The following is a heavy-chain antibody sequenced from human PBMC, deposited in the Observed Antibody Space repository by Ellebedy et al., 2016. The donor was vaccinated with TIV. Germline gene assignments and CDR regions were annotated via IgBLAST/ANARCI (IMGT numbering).Heavy chain of an antibody. J-gene: IGHJ4*02. D-gene: IGHD6-19*01. CDR2: IYYSGST. Sequence: SETLSLXXTVSGRSISSYYWSCIRQPPGKGLEWIGYIYYSGSTNYNPSLKSRVTISVDTSKNQFSLKLSSVTAADTAVYYCATTGSGWYYFDYWGQGTLVTVSS. CDR1: GRSISSYY. V-gene: IGHV4-59*01. CDR3: ATTGSGWYYFDY.